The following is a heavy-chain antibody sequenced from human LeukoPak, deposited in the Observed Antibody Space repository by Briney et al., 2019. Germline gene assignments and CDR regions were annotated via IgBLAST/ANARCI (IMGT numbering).Heavy chain of an antibody. CDR1: GGSISSNTYY. D-gene: IGHD1-26*01. V-gene: IGHV4-39*01. CDR3: ASPSKWELSDLGC. J-gene: IGHJ4*01. CDR2: IYHTGTT. Sequence: PSETLSLTCTVSGGSISSNTYYWAWIRQPPGKGLEWIGRIYHTGTTYYNPSLKSRVTISVDTSSNRFSLQLRSVTAADTATYYCASPSKWELSDLGCWGRGTPVTVSS.